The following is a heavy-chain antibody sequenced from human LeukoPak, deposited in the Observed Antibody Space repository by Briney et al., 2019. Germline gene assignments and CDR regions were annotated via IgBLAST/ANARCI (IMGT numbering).Heavy chain of an antibody. CDR1: EFTFSTYT. CDR3: AKDKTATAQNFDY. Sequence: PGGSLRLSCAASEFTFSTYTMNWVRQAPGKGLEWVSTISGSTTATYYAGSVKGRFTISRDNSKNTLYLEMNSLRAEDTAIYYCAKDKTATAQNFDYWGQGTLVTVSS. V-gene: IGHV3-23*01. J-gene: IGHJ4*02. D-gene: IGHD1-1*01. CDR2: ISGSTTAT.